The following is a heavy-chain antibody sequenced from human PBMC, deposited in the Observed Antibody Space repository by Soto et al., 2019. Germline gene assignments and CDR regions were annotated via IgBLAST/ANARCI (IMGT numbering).Heavy chain of an antibody. V-gene: IGHV3-23*01. Sequence: EVQLLESGGGLVQPGGSLRLSCAASGFTFSSYAMSWVRQAPGKGLEWVSAISGSGGCTYYADSVKARFTMSSDNGKNTLYLQMNSRNAEDTAVYYCAKEDGATIKRSPYWGQGTLVTVCS. CDR1: GFTFSSYA. J-gene: IGHJ4*02. D-gene: IGHD5-12*01. CDR2: ISGSGGCT. CDR3: AKEDGATIKRSPY.